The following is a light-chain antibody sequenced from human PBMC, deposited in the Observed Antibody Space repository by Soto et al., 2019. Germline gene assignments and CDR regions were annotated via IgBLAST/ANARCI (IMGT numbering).Light chain of an antibody. J-gene: IGLJ2*01. Sequence: QSALTQPPSASGSPGQSVTISCTGTSSDDGAYNYVSWYQQHPGKAPKLMIYEVTKRPSGVPGRFSGSKSGNTASLTVSGLQAEDEADYYCSSYAGNNNFVVFGGGTKLTVL. CDR3: SSYAGNNNFVV. V-gene: IGLV2-8*01. CDR1: SSDDGAYNY. CDR2: EVT.